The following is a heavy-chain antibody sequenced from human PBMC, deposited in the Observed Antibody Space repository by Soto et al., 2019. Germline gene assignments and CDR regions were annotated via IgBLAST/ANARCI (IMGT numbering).Heavy chain of an antibody. CDR1: GGTFSSYA. CDR3: VRGPDVLTGYYGPNEY. V-gene: IGHV1-69*13. CDR2: IIPIFGTA. J-gene: IGHJ4*02. D-gene: IGHD3-9*01. Sequence: SVKVSCKASGGTFSSYAISWVRQAPGQGLEWMGGIIPIFGTANYAQKFQGRVTITADASTSTAYMELSSLRSEDTAVYYCVRGPDVLTGYYGPNEYWGQGTLVTVPS.